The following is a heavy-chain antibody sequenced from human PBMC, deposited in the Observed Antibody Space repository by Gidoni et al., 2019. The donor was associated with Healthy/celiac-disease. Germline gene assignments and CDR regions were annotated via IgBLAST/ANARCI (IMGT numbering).Heavy chain of an antibody. J-gene: IGHJ4*02. V-gene: IGHV3-13*01. Sequence: EVQLVESGGGLVQPGGSLRLSCAACGFTFSSYDMHWVRQATGKGLEWVSAIGTAGDTYYPGSVKGRFTISRENAKNSLYLQMNSLRAGDTAVYYCARESSVASLDYWGQGTLVTVSS. CDR1: GFTFSSYD. CDR3: ARESSVASLDY. CDR2: IGTAGDT. D-gene: IGHD5-12*01.